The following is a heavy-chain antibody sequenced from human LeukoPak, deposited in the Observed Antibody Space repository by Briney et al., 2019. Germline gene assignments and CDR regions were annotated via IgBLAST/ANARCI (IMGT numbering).Heavy chain of an antibody. V-gene: IGHV3-66*02. J-gene: IGHJ4*02. Sequence: GGSLRLSCAASGFTVSSNYMSWVRQAPGKGLEWVSVIYSGGSTCYADSAKGRFTISRDNSKNTLYLQMNSLRAEDTAVYYCARDQYGDYFVYWGQGTLVTVSS. CDR2: IYSGGST. CDR3: ARDQYGDYFVY. CDR1: GFTVSSNY. D-gene: IGHD4-17*01.